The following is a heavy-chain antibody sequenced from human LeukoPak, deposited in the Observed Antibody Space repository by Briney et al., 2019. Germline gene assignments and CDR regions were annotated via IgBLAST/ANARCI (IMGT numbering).Heavy chain of an antibody. D-gene: IGHD3-22*01. CDR3: AKLAYDSSGYPC. CDR1: GFTVSSTY. CDR2: IGGRGGGT. V-gene: IGHV3-23*01. J-gene: IGHJ4*02. Sequence: GGSLRLSCAASGFTVSSTYMTWVRQAPGKGLEWVSAIGGRGGGTYYADSVKGRFTISSDNSKNTLYLQMNSLRAEDTAVYYCAKLAYDSSGYPCWGQGTLVTVSS.